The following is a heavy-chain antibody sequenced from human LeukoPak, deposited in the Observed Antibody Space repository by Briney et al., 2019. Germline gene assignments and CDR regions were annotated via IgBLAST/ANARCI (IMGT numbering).Heavy chain of an antibody. D-gene: IGHD3-22*01. CDR1: GGTFSSYA. V-gene: IGHV1-69*04. Sequence: GASVKVSCKASGGTFSSYAISWVRQAPGQGLEWMGRIIPILGIANYAQKFQGRVTITADKSTSTAYMELSSLRSEDTAVYYCARDRYPWAIITTTPRLLWYFDLWGRGTLVTVSS. CDR3: ARDRYPWAIITTTPRLLWYFDL. J-gene: IGHJ2*01. CDR2: IIPILGIA.